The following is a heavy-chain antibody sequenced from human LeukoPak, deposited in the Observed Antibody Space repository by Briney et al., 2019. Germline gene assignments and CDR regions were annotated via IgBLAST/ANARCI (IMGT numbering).Heavy chain of an antibody. J-gene: IGHJ4*02. CDR3: ARGLQATPVGELAFDY. Sequence: GGSLRLSCAASGFTFSSYSMNWVRQAPGKGLEWVSYISSSSSTIYYADSVKGRFTISRDNAKNSLYLQMNSLRAEDTAVYYCARGLQATPVGELAFDYWGQGTLVTVSS. D-gene: IGHD3-10*01. CDR2: ISSSSSTI. CDR1: GFTFSSYS. V-gene: IGHV3-48*04.